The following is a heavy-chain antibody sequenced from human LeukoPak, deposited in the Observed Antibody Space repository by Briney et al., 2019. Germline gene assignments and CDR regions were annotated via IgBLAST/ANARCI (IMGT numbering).Heavy chain of an antibody. V-gene: IGHV4-59*01. Sequence: PSETLSLTCTVSGGSISSYYWSWIRQPPGKGLEWIGYIYYSGSTNYNPSLKSRVTISVDTSKNQFSLKLSSVTAADTAVYYCARGGSYDFWSGYSDYWGQGTLVTVSS. CDR3: ARGGSYDFWSGYSDY. CDR2: IYYSGST. J-gene: IGHJ4*02. D-gene: IGHD3-3*01. CDR1: GGSISSYY.